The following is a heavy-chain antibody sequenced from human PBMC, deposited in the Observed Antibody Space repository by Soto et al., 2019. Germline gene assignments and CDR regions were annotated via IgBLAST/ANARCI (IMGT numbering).Heavy chain of an antibody. J-gene: IGHJ6*02. CDR3: ASSNIAATGFYYYGMDV. Sequence: SETLSLTCTVSGGSISSYYWSWIRQPPGKGLEWIGYIYYSGSTNYNPPLKSRVTISVDTSKNQFSLKLSSVTAADTAVYYCASSNIAATGFYYYGMDVWGRGTTVTVSS. CDR2: IYYSGST. V-gene: IGHV4-59*08. D-gene: IGHD6-13*01. CDR1: GGSISSYY.